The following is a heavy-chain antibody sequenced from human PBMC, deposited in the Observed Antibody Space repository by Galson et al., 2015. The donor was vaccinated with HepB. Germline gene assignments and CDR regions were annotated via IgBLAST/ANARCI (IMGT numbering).Heavy chain of an antibody. V-gene: IGHV4-59*01. J-gene: IGHJ5*02. Sequence: SETLSLTCTVFGGSISSYYWSWIRQPPGKGLEWIGYVYYSGNTNCNPSLKSRVTISIDTSKNQFSLKLRSVTAADTAFYYRARDRRQGGGSFDPWGQGTLVTVSS. CDR1: GGSISSYY. CDR3: ARDRRQGGGSFDP. CDR2: VYYSGNT. D-gene: IGHD6-25*01.